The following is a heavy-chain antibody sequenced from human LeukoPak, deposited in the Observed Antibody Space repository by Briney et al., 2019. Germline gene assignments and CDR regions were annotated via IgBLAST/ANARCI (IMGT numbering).Heavy chain of an antibody. D-gene: IGHD6-19*01. CDR2: INPSGGST. V-gene: IGHV1-46*01. CDR3: ARFAVHRRITVAGQFGLDY. Sequence: RRASVKVSCKASGYIFTSYNIYWVRQAPGQGLEWMGIINPSGGSTNYAQKFQGRVTMTRDTSTSTVYMELSSLRSEDTAVYYCARFAVHRRITVAGQFGLDYWGQGTLVTVSS. CDR1: GYIFTSYN. J-gene: IGHJ4*02.